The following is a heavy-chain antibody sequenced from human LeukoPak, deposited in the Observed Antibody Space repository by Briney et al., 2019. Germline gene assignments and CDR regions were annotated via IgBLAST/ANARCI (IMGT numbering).Heavy chain of an antibody. D-gene: IGHD6-13*01. V-gene: IGHV3-48*03. CDR2: IGVSGTNV. Sequence: PGGSLRLSCAASGFTFSTYEFNWVRQAPGKGLEWVSYIGVSGTNVYYADSVRGRFTISRDNAKNSLYLQMNSLRAEDTAVYYCARELASYSSSWYPLYYFDYWGQGTLVTVSS. CDR1: GFTFSTYE. J-gene: IGHJ4*02. CDR3: ARELASYSSSWYPLYYFDY.